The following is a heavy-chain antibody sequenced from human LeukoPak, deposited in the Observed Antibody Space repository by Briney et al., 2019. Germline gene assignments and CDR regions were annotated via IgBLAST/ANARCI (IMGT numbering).Heavy chain of an antibody. CDR1: GYSFTSYW. J-gene: IGHJ4*02. CDR3: ARTYYYDSSGYRGADY. D-gene: IGHD3-22*01. CDR2: IYPGDSDT. V-gene: IGHV5-51*01. Sequence: GESLKISCKGSGYSFTSYWIGWVRPMPGKGLEWMGIIYPGDSDTRYSPSFQGQVTISADKSISTAYLQWSSLKASDTAMYYCARTYYYDSSGYRGADYWGQGTLVTVSS.